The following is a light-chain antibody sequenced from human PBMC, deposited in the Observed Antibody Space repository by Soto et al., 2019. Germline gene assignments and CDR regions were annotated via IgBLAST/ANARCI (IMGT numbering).Light chain of an antibody. CDR3: QQYNNWVT. CDR2: AAS. V-gene: IGKV3D-15*01. J-gene: IGKJ4*01. Sequence: EIVLTQSPDTLSVSTGERATLSCRASQSVGSNLAWYQQKPGQAPRLLIFAASTRAAGIPARFSGSGSGTEFTLTINSLQSEDFAVYYCQQYNNWVTFGGGTKVDI. CDR1: QSVGSN.